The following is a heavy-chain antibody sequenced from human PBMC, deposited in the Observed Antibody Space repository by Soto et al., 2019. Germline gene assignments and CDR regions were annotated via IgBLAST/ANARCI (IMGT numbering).Heavy chain of an antibody. CDR3: ARGSNHFDY. CDR2: INSDGNST. V-gene: IGHV3-74*01. Sequence: GGSLRLSWGAAGFKFIAFWMHWVRQVPGKGPVWVSRINSDGNSTSYADSVKGRFTISRDNAKNTLYLQMNSLRAEDTAVYYCARGSNHFDYWGQGTLVTVSS. D-gene: IGHD4-4*01. CDR1: GFKFIAFW. J-gene: IGHJ4*02.